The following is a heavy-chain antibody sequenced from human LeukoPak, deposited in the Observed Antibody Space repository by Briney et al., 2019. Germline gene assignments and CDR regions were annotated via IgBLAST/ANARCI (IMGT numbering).Heavy chain of an antibody. V-gene: IGHV3-73*01. CDR2: IRSKPHSYTT. CDR1: GFTFSGFY. Sequence: GGSLRLSCAASGFTFSGFYMHWVRQASGKGLEWLGLIRSKPHSYTTVYAASVQGRFTISRDDSKNTAYLQMNSLKAEDTAVYYCTRQDCSGGSCSYVDYWGQGTLVTVSS. CDR3: TRQDCSGGSCSYVDY. D-gene: IGHD2-15*01. J-gene: IGHJ4*02.